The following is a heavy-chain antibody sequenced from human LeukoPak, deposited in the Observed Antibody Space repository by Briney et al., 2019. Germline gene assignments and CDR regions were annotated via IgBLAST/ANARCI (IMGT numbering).Heavy chain of an antibody. J-gene: IGHJ4*02. V-gene: IGHV3-21*01. D-gene: IGHD3-22*01. CDR1: GFTFSIYT. CDR2: ISSSSNYI. CDR3: ARDYDGSGYFGY. Sequence: GGSLRLSCAASGFTFSIYTMNWVRQAPGKGLEWVSSISSSSNYIYYADSVKGRFTISRDNAKNSLYLRMNSLRAEDTAVYYCARDYDGSGYFGYWGQGTLVTVSS.